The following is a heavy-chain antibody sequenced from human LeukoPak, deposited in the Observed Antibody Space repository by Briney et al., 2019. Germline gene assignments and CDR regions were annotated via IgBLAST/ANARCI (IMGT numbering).Heavy chain of an antibody. Sequence: AGGSLRLSCAASGFTFSSCAMSWVRQAPGKGLEWVSGISGSGDNTYYADSVKGRFTISRDNSKNTLYLQMNSLRADDTAVYYCAKGGLVHRFDPWGQGTLVTVSS. V-gene: IGHV3-23*01. CDR1: GFTFSSCA. CDR2: ISGSGDNT. CDR3: AKGGLVHRFDP. J-gene: IGHJ5*02.